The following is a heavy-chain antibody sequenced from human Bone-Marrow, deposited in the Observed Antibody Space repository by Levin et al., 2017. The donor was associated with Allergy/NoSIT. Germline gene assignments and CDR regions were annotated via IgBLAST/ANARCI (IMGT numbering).Heavy chain of an antibody. V-gene: IGHV5-51*01. J-gene: IGHJ4*02. D-gene: IGHD2-2*02. CDR2: IYVGDSET. Sequence: LGESLKISCEGSGDRFSNFWIGWVRQVPGKGLEWMGLIYVGDSETRYSPSFQGRVTITADTSIHTAYLHLSSLTASDSAIYYCAKLTGVEAAALQNWGQGTLVTVSS. CDR3: AKLTGVEAAALQN. CDR1: GDRFSNFW.